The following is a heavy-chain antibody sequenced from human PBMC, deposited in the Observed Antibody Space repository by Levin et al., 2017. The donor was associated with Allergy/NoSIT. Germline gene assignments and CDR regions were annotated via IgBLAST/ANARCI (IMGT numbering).Heavy chain of an antibody. J-gene: IGHJ4*02. V-gene: IGHV1-46*03. CDR3: ARDLTTVTTCPYY. CDR1: GYTFTNYY. D-gene: IGHD4-17*01. CDR2: INPSSGST. Sequence: GGSLRLSCKASGYTFTNYYMHWVRQAPGQGLEWMGVINPSSGSTSYAQNFQGKVTMTRDTSTSTVYMELSSLTSEDTAVYYCARDLTTVTTCPYYWGQGTLVTVSS.